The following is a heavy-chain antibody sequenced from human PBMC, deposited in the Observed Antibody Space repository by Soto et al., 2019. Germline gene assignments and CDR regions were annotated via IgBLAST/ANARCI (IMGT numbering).Heavy chain of an antibody. CDR1: GGTFSSYR. D-gene: IGHD6-13*01. CDR3: VRDSGAKLSSS. CDR2: IVPIYRTA. V-gene: IGHV1-69*13. Sequence: SVKVSCKASGGTFSSYRINWLRQSPGQGLEWVGGIVPIYRTADYAQKFQGRVTITADESARTSYMELRSLKSQDTAVYYCVRDSGAKLSSSWGQGTLVTVSS. J-gene: IGHJ4*02.